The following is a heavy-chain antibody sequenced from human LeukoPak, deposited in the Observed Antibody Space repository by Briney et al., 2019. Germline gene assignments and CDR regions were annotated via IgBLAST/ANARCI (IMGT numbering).Heavy chain of an antibody. V-gene: IGHV4-4*09. CDR1: GGSISSYY. D-gene: IGHD3-3*01. CDR2: IYTSGST. J-gene: IGHJ6*04. Sequence: PSETLSLTCTVSGGSISSYYWSWIRQPPGKGLEWIGYIYTSGSTNYNPSLKSRVTISVDTSKNQFSLKLSSVAAADTAVYYCARLAYDFWSGYYMDVWGKGTTVTVSP. CDR3: ARLAYDFWSGYYMDV.